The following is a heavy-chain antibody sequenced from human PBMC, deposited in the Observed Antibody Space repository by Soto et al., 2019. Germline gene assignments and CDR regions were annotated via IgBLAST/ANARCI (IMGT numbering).Heavy chain of an antibody. Sequence: QVQLVQSGAEVKKPGSSVNVSCKASGGTFSSYAISWLRQAPGQGLEWMGGVIPIFGTANYAQKFQGRVTITADKSTSTAYMELSSLRSEDTAVYYCASVIVVVADGTLQLWGGFDYWGQGTLGTVSS. D-gene: IGHD2-15*01. J-gene: IGHJ4*02. CDR3: ASVIVVVADGTLQLWGGFDY. V-gene: IGHV1-69*06. CDR2: VIPIFGTA. CDR1: GGTFSSYA.